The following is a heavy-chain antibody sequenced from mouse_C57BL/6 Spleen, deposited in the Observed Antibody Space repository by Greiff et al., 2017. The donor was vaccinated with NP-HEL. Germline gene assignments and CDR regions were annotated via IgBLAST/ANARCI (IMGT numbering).Heavy chain of an antibody. CDR3: AREGYYYGSSSWFAY. CDR1: GYTFTSYW. D-gene: IGHD1-1*01. J-gene: IGHJ3*01. Sequence: QVQLQQSGAELVKPGASVKMSCKASGYTFTSYWITWVKQRPGQGLAWIGDIYPGSGSTNYNEKFKSKATLTVDTSSSTAYMQLSSLTSEDSAVYYSAREGYYYGSSSWFAYWGQGTLVTVSA. V-gene: IGHV1-55*01. CDR2: IYPGSGST.